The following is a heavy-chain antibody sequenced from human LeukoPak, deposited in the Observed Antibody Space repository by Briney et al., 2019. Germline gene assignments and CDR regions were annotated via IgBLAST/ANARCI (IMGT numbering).Heavy chain of an antibody. CDR3: VYQVQGVVK. D-gene: IGHD3-3*01. CDR1: GFTFSSYV. J-gene: IGHJ4*02. CDR2: ISDIGART. Sequence: PGGSLRLSCSASGFTFSSYVMHWVRQAPGKGLEYVSGISDIGARTYYADSVKGRFTISRDNSKNTLYVQMTSLRVEDTAVYYCVYQVQGVVKWGQGTLVTVSS. V-gene: IGHV3-64*05.